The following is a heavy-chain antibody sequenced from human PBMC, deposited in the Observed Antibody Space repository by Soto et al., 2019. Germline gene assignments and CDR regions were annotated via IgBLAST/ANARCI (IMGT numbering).Heavy chain of an antibody. J-gene: IGHJ4*02. Sequence: ASVKVSCKASGYTFHNYGVSWVRQAPGQGLEWMGRISAYNYNTHYAQNFEGRVTMTTDTSTSTAYMYLRSLRSDDSAISYCARIKGAFRLVIDYWGQGTQVTVSS. V-gene: IGHV1-18*01. CDR2: ISAYNYNT. CDR1: GYTFHNYG. CDR3: ARIKGAFRLVIDY. D-gene: IGHD3-16*01.